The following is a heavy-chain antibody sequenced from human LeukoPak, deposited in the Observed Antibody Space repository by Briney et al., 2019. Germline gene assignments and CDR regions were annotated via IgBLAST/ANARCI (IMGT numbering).Heavy chain of an antibody. Sequence: ASETLSLTCTVSGGSISSGGYYWSWIRQHPGKGLEWVSAISGSGESTYYADSVKGRFTISRDNSKNTLYLQMNSLRAEDTAVYYCAKSYYDLAYYFDYWGQGTLVTVSS. CDR3: AKSYYDLAYYFDY. J-gene: IGHJ4*02. CDR2: ISGSGEST. V-gene: IGHV3-23*01. D-gene: IGHD3-22*01. CDR1: GGSISSGGYY.